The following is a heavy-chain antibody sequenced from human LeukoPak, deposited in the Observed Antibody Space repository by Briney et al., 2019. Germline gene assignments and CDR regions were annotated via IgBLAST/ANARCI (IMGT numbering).Heavy chain of an antibody. CDR1: GGSISSYY. Sequence: SETLSLTCTVSGGSISSYYWSWIRQPPGKGLEWIGYIYYSGSTNYNPSLKSRVTISVDTSKNQFSLKLSSVTAADTAVYYCARDSSRWHGGFDHWGQGTLVTVSS. D-gene: IGHD2-2*01. J-gene: IGHJ4*02. V-gene: IGHV4-59*01. CDR2: IYYSGST. CDR3: ARDSSRWHGGFDH.